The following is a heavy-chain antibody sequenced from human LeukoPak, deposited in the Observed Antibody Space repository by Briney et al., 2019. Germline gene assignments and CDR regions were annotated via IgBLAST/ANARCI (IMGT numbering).Heavy chain of an antibody. D-gene: IGHD3-10*01. CDR2: IDSDGSSI. CDR3: AKGQEGESRLDS. Sequence: GWSLRLSCAASGFTFSSYWMHWVRQAPGKGLLWVSRIDSDGSSISYADSVKGRFTISRDNSKDTLYLQMNSLRAEDTALYFCAKGQEGESRLDSWGQGTLVTVSS. CDR1: GFTFSSYW. J-gene: IGHJ4*02. V-gene: IGHV3-74*01.